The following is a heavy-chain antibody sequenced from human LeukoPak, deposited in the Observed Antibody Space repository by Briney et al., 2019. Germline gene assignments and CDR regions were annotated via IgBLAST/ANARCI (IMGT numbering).Heavy chain of an antibody. D-gene: IGHD3-9*01. CDR1: GFTFSSYA. CDR3: AKDSYYDILTGSLPLW. V-gene: IGHV3-23*01. CDR2: ISGSGGST. J-gene: IGHJ4*02. Sequence: PGGSLRLSCAASGFTFSSYAMSWVRQAPGKGLEWVSAISGSGGSTYYADSVKGRFTISRDNSKNTLYLQMNSLRAEDTAVYYCAKDSYYDILTGSLPLWWGQGTLVTVSS.